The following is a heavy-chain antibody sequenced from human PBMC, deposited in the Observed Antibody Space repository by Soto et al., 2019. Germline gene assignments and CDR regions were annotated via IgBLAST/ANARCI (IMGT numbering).Heavy chain of an antibody. J-gene: IGHJ4*02. CDR2: ISYSGST. Sequence: PSETLSLTCTVSGGSISSDYWSWIRQPPGKGLEWIGYISYSGSTNYNPSLKSLVTISVDTSKKQFSLKLRSVTAADTAVYYCARVLSGSSLFDYWGQGMLVTVSS. CDR1: GGSISSDY. V-gene: IGHV4-59*01. CDR3: ARVLSGSSLFDY. D-gene: IGHD1-26*01.